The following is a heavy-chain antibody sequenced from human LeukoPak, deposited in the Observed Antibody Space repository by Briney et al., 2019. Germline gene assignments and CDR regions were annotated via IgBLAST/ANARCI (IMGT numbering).Heavy chain of an antibody. D-gene: IGHD6-13*01. CDR1: GFTFSSYA. V-gene: IGHV3-23*01. Sequence: PGGSLRLSCAASGFTFSSYAMSWVRQAPGKGLEWVSAISGSGGSTYYADSVKGRFTISRDNSKNTLYLQMNSLRAEDTAVYYCANPPAAAVSYYFDYWGQGTLVTVPS. CDR2: ISGSGGST. CDR3: ANPPAAAVSYYFDY. J-gene: IGHJ4*02.